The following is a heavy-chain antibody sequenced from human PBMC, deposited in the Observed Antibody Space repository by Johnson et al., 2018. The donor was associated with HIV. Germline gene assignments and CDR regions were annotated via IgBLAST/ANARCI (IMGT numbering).Heavy chain of an antibody. V-gene: IGHV3-30*02. CDR2: IRYDGSNK. CDR3: ATRKDILTGYEAFDI. J-gene: IGHJ3*02. Sequence: QVQLVESGGGVVQPGGSLRLSCAASGFTFSSYGMHWVRQAPGKGLEWVAFIRYDGSNKYYADSVKGRFTISRDNSKNTLYLQMNSLRPEDTALYYCATRKDILTGYEAFDIWGQGTMVTVSS. CDR1: GFTFSSYG. D-gene: IGHD3-9*01.